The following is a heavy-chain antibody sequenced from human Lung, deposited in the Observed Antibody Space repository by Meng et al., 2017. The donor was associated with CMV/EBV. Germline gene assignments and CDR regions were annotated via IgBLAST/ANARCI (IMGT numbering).Heavy chain of an antibody. CDR3: ARRRSRGPWQYYVDY. CDR1: GYSFTTYW. Sequence: GESLKISCKGSGYSFTTYWIGWVRQMPGKGLEWMGIIYPGDSDTRYSPSFEGQVTISADKSISTAYLQWSSLKASDTAMYYCARRRSRGPWQYYVDYWGQGTLVTVSS. D-gene: IGHD6-19*01. CDR2: IYPGDSDT. V-gene: IGHV5-51*01. J-gene: IGHJ4*02.